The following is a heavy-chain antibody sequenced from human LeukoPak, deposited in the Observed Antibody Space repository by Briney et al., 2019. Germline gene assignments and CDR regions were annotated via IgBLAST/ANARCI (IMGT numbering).Heavy chain of an antibody. D-gene: IGHD3-22*01. V-gene: IGHV3-30*18. CDR2: ISYEGSNE. CDR3: AKDGIRYYYDSSGYYGDY. J-gene: IGHJ4*02. Sequence: GRSLRLSCAASGFSFRSYGVHWVRQAPGKGLEWVAVISYEGSNEYYADSVKGRFTISRDNSKNTLYLQMTSLRAEDTAVYYCAKDGIRYYYDSSGYYGDYWGQGTLVTVSS. CDR1: GFSFRSYG.